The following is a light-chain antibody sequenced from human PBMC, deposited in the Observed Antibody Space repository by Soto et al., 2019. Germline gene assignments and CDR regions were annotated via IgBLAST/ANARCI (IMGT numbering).Light chain of an antibody. V-gene: IGKV1-9*01. CDR1: QCIRSY. J-gene: IGKJ5*01. Sequence: DIQMTQSPASLSASVGDRVTITCRASQCIRSYLNWYQQKPGKAPKLLIYAASTLQSGVPSRFSGSGSGTDFTLTISSLQPEDFATYYCPQLNSYPITFGQGTRLEIK. CDR3: PQLNSYPIT. CDR2: AAS.